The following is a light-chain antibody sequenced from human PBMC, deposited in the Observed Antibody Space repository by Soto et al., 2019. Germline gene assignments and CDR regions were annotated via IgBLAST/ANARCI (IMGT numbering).Light chain of an antibody. CDR1: QSVSSSY. J-gene: IGKJ5*01. CDR2: GAS. Sequence: IVLTQSPGTLSLSSGERATLSCRVSQSVSSSYLAWSQQKPGQAPRLXIYGASSRATGIPDRFSGSGSGTDFTLTISRLEPEDGAVDDCQQWGSSPITFCQGTRLEIK. CDR3: QQWGSSPIT. V-gene: IGKV3-20*01.